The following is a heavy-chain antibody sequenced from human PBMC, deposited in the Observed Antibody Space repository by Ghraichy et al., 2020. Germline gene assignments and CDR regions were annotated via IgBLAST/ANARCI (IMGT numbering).Heavy chain of an antibody. CDR3: ARDPYCSSTNCYTGSWFDP. D-gene: IGHD2-2*02. V-gene: IGHV3-74*01. Sequence: GGSLRLSCAASGFTFSSYWMHWVRQAPGKGLVWVSSISTDGSRTSYADSVKGRFTISRDNAKNTLYLQMNSLRAEDTGVYYCARDPYCSSTNCYTGSWFDPWGLGTLVTVSS. J-gene: IGHJ5*02. CDR2: ISTDGSRT. CDR1: GFTFSSYW.